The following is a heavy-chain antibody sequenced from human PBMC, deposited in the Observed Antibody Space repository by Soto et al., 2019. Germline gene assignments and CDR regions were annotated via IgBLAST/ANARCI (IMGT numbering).Heavy chain of an antibody. Sequence: QVQMVQSGAEVKKPGSSVKVSCKASGDTFSFYTINWVRQAPGLGLEWMGRVNPILSMSNYSQKFQGRVTMTADKSTSTAYMALRSVRSEDTAFYYCATSYGSGYRAFDYWGQGALVTFSS. CDR1: GDTFSFYT. CDR3: ATSYGSGYRAFDY. J-gene: IGHJ4*02. V-gene: IGHV1-69*02. CDR2: VNPILSMS. D-gene: IGHD3-10*01.